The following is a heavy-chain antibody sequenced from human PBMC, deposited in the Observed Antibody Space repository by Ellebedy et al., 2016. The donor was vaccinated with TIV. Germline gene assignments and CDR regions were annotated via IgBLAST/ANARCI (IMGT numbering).Heavy chain of an antibody. CDR2: ISARGIT. D-gene: IGHD3-3*01. CDR1: GGSISLSF. J-gene: IGHJ4*02. CDR3: ATERRSGYPDVAYYFDF. Sequence: SETLSLXCTVSGGSISLSFWSWVRQPAGGGIEWIGHISARGITNYNPSVKSRITMSLDTSRNRFSLNLRSVTAADTAVYYCATERRSGYPDVAYYFDFWGQGTLVSVSS. V-gene: IGHV4-4*07.